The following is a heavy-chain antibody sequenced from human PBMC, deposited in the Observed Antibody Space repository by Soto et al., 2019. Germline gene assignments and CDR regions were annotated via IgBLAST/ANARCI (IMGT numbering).Heavy chain of an antibody. Sequence: QLQLQESGPGLVKPSETLSLTCTVSGSSISSSSYYWGWIRQPPGKGLEWIGSIYYSGSTYYNPSLKSRVTISVDTSKNQFSLKLSSVTAADTAVYYCARHLFSSGWYLIWGQGTMVTVSS. D-gene: IGHD6-19*01. V-gene: IGHV4-39*01. CDR3: ARHLFSSGWYLI. CDR1: GSSISSSSYY. J-gene: IGHJ3*02. CDR2: IYYSGST.